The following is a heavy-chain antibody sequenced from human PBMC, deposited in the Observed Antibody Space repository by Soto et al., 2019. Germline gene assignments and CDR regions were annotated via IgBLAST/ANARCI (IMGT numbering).Heavy chain of an antibody. CDR2: IMPVFGTA. D-gene: IGHD3-10*01. V-gene: IGHV1-69*01. Sequence: QVQLVQSGAEVKKPGSSVRVSCKVSGGSFRNYGITWVRQSPGQGLEWMGGIMPVFGTASYAQKFQGRVTITADESTSTVYMELSSLRSDDTAVYFCATELGENPASPFDAWGQGTLVTVSS. J-gene: IGHJ4*02. CDR3: ATELGENPASPFDA. CDR1: GGSFRNYG.